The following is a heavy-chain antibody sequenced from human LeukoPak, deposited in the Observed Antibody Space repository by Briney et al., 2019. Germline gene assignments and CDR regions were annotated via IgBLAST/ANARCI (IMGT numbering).Heavy chain of an antibody. V-gene: IGHV4-34*01. CDR1: GGSFSGYY. J-gene: IGHJ4*02. Sequence: SETLSLTCAVYGGSFSGYYWSWIRQPPGKGLEWIGEINHSGSTNYNPSLKSRVTISVDTSKNQFSLKLSSVTAADTAVCYCARGRYSSSWYRDYWGQGTLVTVSS. D-gene: IGHD6-13*01. CDR3: ARGRYSSSWYRDY. CDR2: INHSGST.